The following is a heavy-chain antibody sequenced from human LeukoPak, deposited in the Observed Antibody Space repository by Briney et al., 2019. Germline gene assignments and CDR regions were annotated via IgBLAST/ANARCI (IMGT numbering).Heavy chain of an antibody. V-gene: IGHV1-8*01. J-gene: IGHJ4*02. CDR2: MNPNSGNT. D-gene: IGHD3-3*01. Sequence: ASVKVSCKASGYTFTSYDINWVRQATGQGLEWMGWMNPNSGNTGYAQKFQGRVTMTRNTSISTAYMELSSLRSEDTAVYYCARGATLYDFWSGYQSFDYWGQGTLVTVSS. CDR1: GYTFTSYD. CDR3: ARGATLYDFWSGYQSFDY.